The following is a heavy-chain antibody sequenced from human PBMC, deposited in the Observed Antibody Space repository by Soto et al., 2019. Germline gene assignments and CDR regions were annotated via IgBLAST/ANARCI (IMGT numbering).Heavy chain of an antibody. J-gene: IGHJ4*02. CDR2: IDWDDDK. V-gene: IGHV2-70*01. D-gene: IGHD6-19*01. Sequence: SGPTLVNPTQTLTLTCTFSGFSLSTSGMCVSWIRQPPGKALEWLALIDWDDDKYYSTSLKTRLTISKDTSKNQVVLTMTNMDPVDTATYYCARIRASSGWYACDYWGQGTLVTVSS. CDR1: GFSLSTSGMC. CDR3: ARIRASSGWYACDY.